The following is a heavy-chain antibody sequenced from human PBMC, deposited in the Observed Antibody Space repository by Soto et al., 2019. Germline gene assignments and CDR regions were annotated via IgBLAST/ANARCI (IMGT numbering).Heavy chain of an antibody. V-gene: IGHV4-59*01. Sequence: QVQLLESGPGLVKPSGTLSLTCNVSGDSISSYYWNWIRQPPGEGLEWIGYVYFSGNTKYNTSLESRVKISVDTSTNQFSLNLTSVTAADTAVYYCARDAGIVGAYYFDYWGRGILVTVSS. CDR1: GDSISSYY. CDR3: ARDAGIVGAYYFDY. J-gene: IGHJ4*02. CDR2: VYFSGNT. D-gene: IGHD1-26*01.